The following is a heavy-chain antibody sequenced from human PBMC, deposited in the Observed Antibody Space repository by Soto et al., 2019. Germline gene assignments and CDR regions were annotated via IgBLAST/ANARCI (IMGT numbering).Heavy chain of an antibody. D-gene: IGHD3-22*01. J-gene: IGHJ4*02. CDR1: GFTFNSAW. V-gene: IGHV3-15*02. CDR3: TTWRREKSFTSVSCYGDGAY. Sequence: EVPLVESGGALVKPGESLTLSCAASGFTFNSAWMTWVRQDPGKGLEWVGRIKSWTDGGRVDTAAPVKGRFTISRDDSKNTFYLQMNSLKTEDTSVYYCTTWRREKSFTSVSCYGDGAYGGQGTLVTVSS. CDR2: IKSWTDGGRV.